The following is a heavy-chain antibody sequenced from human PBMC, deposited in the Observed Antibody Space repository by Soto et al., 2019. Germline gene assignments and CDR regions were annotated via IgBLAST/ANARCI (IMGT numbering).Heavy chain of an antibody. Sequence: SETLSLTCAVYGGSFSGYYWSWIRQPPGKGLEWIGEINHSGSTNYNPSLKSRVTISVDTSKNQFSLKLSSVTAADTAVYYCARRLRYFDGLYDAPIGPYYMDVWGKGTTVTVSS. D-gene: IGHD3-9*01. CDR2: INHSGST. J-gene: IGHJ6*03. CDR1: GGSFSGYY. CDR3: ARRLRYFDGLYDAPIGPYYMDV. V-gene: IGHV4-34*01.